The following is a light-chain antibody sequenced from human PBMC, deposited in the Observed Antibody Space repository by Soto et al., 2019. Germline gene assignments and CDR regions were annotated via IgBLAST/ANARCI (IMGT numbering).Light chain of an antibody. V-gene: IGLV2-8*01. CDR2: EVS. CDR1: SSDVGGYNY. CDR3: SSYAVIVV. Sequence: QSALTQPPSESGSPGQSVTISCTGTSSDVGGYNYVSWYQQHPGKAPKLMIYEVSKRPSGVPDRFSGSKSGNTASLTVSGIQGEDEADYYCSSYAVIVVFGGGTKLTVL. J-gene: IGLJ2*01.